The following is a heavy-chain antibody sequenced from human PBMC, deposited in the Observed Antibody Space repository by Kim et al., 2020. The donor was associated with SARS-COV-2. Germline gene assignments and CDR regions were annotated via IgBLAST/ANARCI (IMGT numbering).Heavy chain of an antibody. V-gene: IGHV5-10-1*01. CDR2: IDPSDSYT. CDR3: AMGNSSSFAGGD. Sequence: GESLKISCKGSGYSFTSYWISWVRQMPGKGLEWMGRIDPSDSYTNYSPSFQGHVTISADKSISTAYLQWSSLKASDTAMYYCAMGNSSSFAGGDWGQGTLVTVSS. J-gene: IGHJ4*02. CDR1: GYSFTSYW. D-gene: IGHD6-13*01.